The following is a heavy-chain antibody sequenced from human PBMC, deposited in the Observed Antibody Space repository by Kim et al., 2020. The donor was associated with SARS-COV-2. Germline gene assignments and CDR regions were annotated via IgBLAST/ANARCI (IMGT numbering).Heavy chain of an antibody. Sequence: GGSLRLSCAASGFTFSSYAMSWVRQAPGMGLEWVSGVSDSGGRTYYADSVKGRFTISRDNYKNTLYLQVNRLRAEDTAVYYCARGASGMDVWGQGTTVTVSS. CDR2: VSDSGGRT. CDR1: GFTFSSYA. V-gene: IGHV3-23*01. CDR3: ARGASGMDV. J-gene: IGHJ6*02.